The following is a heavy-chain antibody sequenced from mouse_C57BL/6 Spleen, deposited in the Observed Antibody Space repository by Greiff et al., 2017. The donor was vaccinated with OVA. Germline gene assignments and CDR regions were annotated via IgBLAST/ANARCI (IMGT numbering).Heavy chain of an antibody. CDR1: GYTFTSYW. D-gene: IGHD2-10*01. CDR2: IHPNSGST. V-gene: IGHV1-64*01. Sequence: QVQLQQSGAELVKPGASVKLSCKASGYTFTSYWMHWVKQRPGQGLEWIGMIHPNSGSTNYNEKFKSKATLTVDKSSSTAYMQLSSLTSEDAAVYYCARWAYSAWCAYWGQGTLVTVSA. J-gene: IGHJ3*01. CDR3: ARWAYSAWCAY.